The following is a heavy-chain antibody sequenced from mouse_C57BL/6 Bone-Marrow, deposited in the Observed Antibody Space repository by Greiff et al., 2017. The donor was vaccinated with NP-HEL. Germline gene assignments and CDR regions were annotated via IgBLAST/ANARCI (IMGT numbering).Heavy chain of an antibody. D-gene: IGHD1-1*01. V-gene: IGHV3-6*01. CDR2: ISYDGRH. CDR3: AREGYGRSLYYAIDY. Sequence: EVQLVESGPGLVKPSQSLSLTCSVTGYSITSGYYWNWIRQFPGNQLEWMGYISYDGRHNYNPSLKNRITITRDQSKNQLFLKLNSVTTEDTATYYCAREGYGRSLYYAIDYWGQGTSVTVSS. J-gene: IGHJ4*01. CDR1: GYSITSGYY.